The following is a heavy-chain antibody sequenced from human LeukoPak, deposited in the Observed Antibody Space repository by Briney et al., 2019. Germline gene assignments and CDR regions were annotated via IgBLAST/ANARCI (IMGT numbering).Heavy chain of an antibody. CDR2: IYYTGST. CDR3: ARERDSSSWYVDY. Sequence: PSETLSLTCTVSGGSISSYYWSWIRQPPEKGLEWIGYIYYTGSTNYNPSLKSRVTMSVDTSKNQFSLKLSSVTAADTAVYYCARERDSSSWYVDYWGQGTLVTVSS. J-gene: IGHJ4*02. CDR1: GGSISSYY. D-gene: IGHD6-13*01. V-gene: IGHV4-59*01.